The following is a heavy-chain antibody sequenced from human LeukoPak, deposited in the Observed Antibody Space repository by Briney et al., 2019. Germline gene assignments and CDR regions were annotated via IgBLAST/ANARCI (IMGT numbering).Heavy chain of an antibody. V-gene: IGHV3-53*01. D-gene: IGHD5-18*01. CDR2: IYNDGST. CDR1: GFSISTDH. J-gene: IGHJ4*02. Sequence: GGSLRLSCAASGFSISTDHMSWVRQAPGKGLEWVSVIYNDGSTYYADTVKGRFTISRDNSKNTVDLQVSSLRAEDTAVYYCARGGYHAYYLDYWGQGSLVTVSS. CDR3: ARGGYHAYYLDY.